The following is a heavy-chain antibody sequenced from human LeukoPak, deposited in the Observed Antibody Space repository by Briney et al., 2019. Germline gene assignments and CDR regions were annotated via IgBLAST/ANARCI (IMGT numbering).Heavy chain of an antibody. CDR2: ISGSGSML. Sequence: PGGSLRLSCAASGFTFSSYSMNWVRQAPGKGLEWVSYISGSGSMLHYADSVKGRSTISRDNAKNSLYLQMSTLRAEDTAVYYCARRPYSTSWYYFDYWGQGTLVTVSS. J-gene: IGHJ4*02. CDR3: ARRPYSTSWYYFDY. D-gene: IGHD6-13*01. CDR1: GFTFSSYS. V-gene: IGHV3-48*04.